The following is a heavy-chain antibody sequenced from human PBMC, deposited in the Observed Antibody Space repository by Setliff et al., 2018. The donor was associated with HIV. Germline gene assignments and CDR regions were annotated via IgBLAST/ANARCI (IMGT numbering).Heavy chain of an antibody. CDR1: GGSISNFY. Sequence: PSETLSLTCSVSGGSISNFYWSWIRQPPGKGLEWVGHIYYTGDTNYNPSLKSRVTLSADTSKNQFSLNLSSVTAADTAVYYCASSLNGDSEPWYFDLWGRGTLVTVSS. CDR2: IYYTGDT. J-gene: IGHJ2*01. CDR3: ASSLNGDSEPWYFDL. D-gene: IGHD4-17*01. V-gene: IGHV4-59*13.